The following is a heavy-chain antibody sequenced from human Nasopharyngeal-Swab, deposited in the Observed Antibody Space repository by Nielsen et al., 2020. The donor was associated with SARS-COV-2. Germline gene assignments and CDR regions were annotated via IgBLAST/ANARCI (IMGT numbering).Heavy chain of an antibody. CDR2: IYSGGST. Sequence: GESLTLSCAASGFTVSSNYMSWVRQAPGKGLEWVSVIYSGGSTYYADSVKGRFTISRDTSKNMLYLQMDSVRADDTAVYYCARDTGFCTRGSCGPFDSWGQGTLVSVSS. J-gene: IGHJ4*02. CDR1: GFTVSSNY. V-gene: IGHV3-53*01. CDR3: ARDTGFCTRGSCGPFDS. D-gene: IGHD2-8*01.